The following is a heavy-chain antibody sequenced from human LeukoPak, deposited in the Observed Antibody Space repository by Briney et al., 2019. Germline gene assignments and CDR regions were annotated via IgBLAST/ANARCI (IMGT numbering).Heavy chain of an antibody. CDR2: IYSGGTI. D-gene: IGHD3-22*01. V-gene: IGHV3-53*01. CDR3: VRAVHHLFYSDSSGYYGDAFDV. CDR1: GFSVRTNY. Sequence: PGGSLRLSCAASGFSVRTNYMSWVRQAPGKGLEWVSVIYSGGTIRYADSVKGRFTISRDNSRDTLHLTMNRLRVDDTAVYYCVRAVHHLFYSDSSGYYGDAFDVWGQGTVVTVSS. J-gene: IGHJ3*01.